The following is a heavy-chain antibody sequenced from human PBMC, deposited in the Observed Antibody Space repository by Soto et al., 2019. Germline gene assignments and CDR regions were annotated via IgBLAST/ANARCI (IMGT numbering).Heavy chain of an antibody. CDR1: GYTFTSYG. J-gene: IGHJ4*02. V-gene: IGHV1-18*01. D-gene: IGHD3-10*01. Sequence: QVQLVQSGAEVKKPGASVKVSCKASGYTFTSYGISWVRQAPGQGLEWMGWISAYNGNTNYAQKLHGRVTMTTDTSTSTAYMELRSLRSDVTAVYYCARVLTMVRGVIPGFDYWGQGTLVTVSS. CDR3: ARVLTMVRGVIPGFDY. CDR2: ISAYNGNT.